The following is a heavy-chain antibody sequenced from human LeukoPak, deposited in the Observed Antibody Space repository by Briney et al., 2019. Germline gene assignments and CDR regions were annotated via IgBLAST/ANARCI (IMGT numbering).Heavy chain of an antibody. CDR2: IYYSGST. CDR3: ARDRITMVRGVIISAGIDY. V-gene: IGHV4-38-2*02. Sequence: PSETLSLTCTVSGFFSTAYYWGWIRQPPGKGLEWIGSIYYSGSTYYNPSLKSRVTISVDTSKNQFSLKLSSVTAADTAVYYCARDRITMVRGVIISAGIDYWGQGTLVTVSS. CDR1: GFFSTAYY. D-gene: IGHD3-10*01. J-gene: IGHJ4*02.